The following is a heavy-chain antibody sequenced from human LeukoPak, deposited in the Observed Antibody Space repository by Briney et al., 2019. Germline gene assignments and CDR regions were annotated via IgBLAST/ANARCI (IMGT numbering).Heavy chain of an antibody. J-gene: IGHJ4*02. CDR2: IYYSGST. D-gene: IGHD4-11*01. V-gene: IGHV4-31*03. Sequence: SETLSLTCTVSGGSISSGGYYWSWIRQRPGKGLEWIGYIYYSGSTYYNPSLKSRVTISVDTSKNQFSLKLSSVTAADTAVYYCARYAVTTIDYWGQGTLVTVSS. CDR3: ARYAVTTIDY. CDR1: GGSISSGGYY.